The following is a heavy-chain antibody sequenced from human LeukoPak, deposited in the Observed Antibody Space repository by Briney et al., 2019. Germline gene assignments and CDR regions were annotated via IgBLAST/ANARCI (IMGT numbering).Heavy chain of an antibody. CDR3: ARSTCSGGRCSIDY. D-gene: IGHD2-15*01. J-gene: IGHJ4*02. V-gene: IGHV4-59*01. Sequence: SETLSLTCTVSGGSISSYYWSWIRQPPGKGLEWIGYIYYSGSTNYTPSLKSRVTISVDTSKNQFSLKLTSVTAADTAVYYCARSTCSGGRCSIDYWGQRTLLTVSS. CDR1: GGSISSYY. CDR2: IYYSGST.